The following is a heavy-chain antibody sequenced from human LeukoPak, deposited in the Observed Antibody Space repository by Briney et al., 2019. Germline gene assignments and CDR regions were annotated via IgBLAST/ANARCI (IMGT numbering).Heavy chain of an antibody. CDR1: GFSFKDYW. Sequence: GGSLRLSCAASGFSFKDYWMSWVRQAPGKGLEWVANIKQDGSEKYYVDSVKGRFTISRDNAKNSLYLQVNSLRAEDTAVYYCARDLDYGNWFDPWGQGTLVTVSS. CDR2: IKQDGSEK. CDR3: ARDLDYGNWFDP. D-gene: IGHD4-17*01. V-gene: IGHV3-7*01. J-gene: IGHJ5*02.